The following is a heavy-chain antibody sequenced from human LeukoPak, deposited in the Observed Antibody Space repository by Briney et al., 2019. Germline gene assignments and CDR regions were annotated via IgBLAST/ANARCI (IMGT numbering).Heavy chain of an antibody. Sequence: SETLSLTCTVSGGSINGGGYYWTWIRQHPGKGLEWIGFIYYTGSAHYNPSLKSRVTISVDTSKNQFSLKLSSVTAADTAVYYCARVSDIVVVPAEFDPWGQGTLVTVSS. CDR2: IYYTGSA. D-gene: IGHD2-2*01. V-gene: IGHV4-31*03. J-gene: IGHJ5*02. CDR1: GGSINGGGYY. CDR3: ARVSDIVVVPAEFDP.